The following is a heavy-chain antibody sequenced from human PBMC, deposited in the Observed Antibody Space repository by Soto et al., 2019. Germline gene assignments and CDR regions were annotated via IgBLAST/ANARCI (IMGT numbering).Heavy chain of an antibody. V-gene: IGHV1-3*01. CDR1: GYTFTSYA. Sequence: GASVKVSCKASGYTFTSYAMHWVRQAPGQRLEWMGWINAGNGNTKYSQKFQGRVTMTRDTSTSTVYMELSSLRSEDTAVYYCARDFWRIAAAGTGWGQGTLVTVSS. CDR3: ARDFWRIAAAGTG. CDR2: INAGNGNT. J-gene: IGHJ4*02. D-gene: IGHD6-13*01.